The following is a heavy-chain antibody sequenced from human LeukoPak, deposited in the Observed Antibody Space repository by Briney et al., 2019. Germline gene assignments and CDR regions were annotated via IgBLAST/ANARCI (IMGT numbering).Heavy chain of an antibody. CDR3: AKEVGYGDYYGDDY. Sequence: PGGSLRLSCAASGFTFNNYAMTWVRQAPGKGLEWVSAITGSGAYTNYADSVKGRFTISRDNSKNTIYLQMNSLRAEDTAVYYCAKEVGYGDYYGDDYWGQGTLVTVSS. CDR2: ITGSGAYT. V-gene: IGHV3-23*01. J-gene: IGHJ4*02. D-gene: IGHD4-17*01. CDR1: GFTFNNYA.